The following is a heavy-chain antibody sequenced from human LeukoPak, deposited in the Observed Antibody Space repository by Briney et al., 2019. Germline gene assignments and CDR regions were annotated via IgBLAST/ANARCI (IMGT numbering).Heavy chain of an antibody. CDR3: ARGGWYPESFQH. CDR2: IHYSGST. CDR1: GGSISSNSYY. J-gene: IGHJ1*01. Sequence: SETLSLTCTVSGGSISSNSYYWGWIRQPPGKGLEWIGIIHYSGSTYYNPSLKSRVTISVGTSKNQFSLRLSSVTAADTAVYYCARGGWYPESFQHWGQGALVTVSS. V-gene: IGHV4-39*01. D-gene: IGHD6-19*01.